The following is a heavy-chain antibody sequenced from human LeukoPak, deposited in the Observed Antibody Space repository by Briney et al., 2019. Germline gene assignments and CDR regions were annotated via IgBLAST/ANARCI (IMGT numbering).Heavy chain of an antibody. CDR1: GGSFSGYY. J-gene: IGHJ6*03. V-gene: IGHV4-34*01. CDR3: ARGGPPGYYYDYYMDV. CDR2: INHSGST. Sequence: SETLSLTCAVYGGSFSGYYWSWIRRPPGKGLEWIGEINHSGSTNYNPSLKSRVTISVDTSKNQFSLKMSSVTAADTAVYFCARGGPPGYYYDYYMDVWGKGTTVTISS.